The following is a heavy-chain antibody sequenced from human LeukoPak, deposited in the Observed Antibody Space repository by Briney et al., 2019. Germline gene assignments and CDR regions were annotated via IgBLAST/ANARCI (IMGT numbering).Heavy chain of an antibody. CDR2: IYYSGSI. CDR1: GASIRNYY. V-gene: IGHV4-59*08. Sequence: SETLSLTCTVSGASIRNYYWSWIRQSPGKGLGWIGYIYYSGSINYNPSLESRVTMSVDTSKNQFSLRLSSVTAADTAVYYCARRYSSSWYVGFFDPWGQGTLVTVSS. J-gene: IGHJ5*02. CDR3: ARRYSSSWYVGFFDP. D-gene: IGHD6-13*01.